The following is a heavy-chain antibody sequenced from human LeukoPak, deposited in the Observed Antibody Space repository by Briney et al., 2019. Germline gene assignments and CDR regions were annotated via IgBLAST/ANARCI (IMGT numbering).Heavy chain of an antibody. CDR2: INTDGSST. V-gene: IGHV3-74*01. CDR3: ARDGGLYSVVRGADYNCFDS. CDR1: GFTFSSYW. J-gene: IGHJ5*01. Sequence: GGSLRLSCAASGFTFSSYWMHWVRQAPGKGLAWVSRINTDGSSTSYADSVKGRFTISRDNSKNTLYLQMNSLRAEDTAVYYCARDGGLYSVVRGADYNCFDSWGQGTLVTVSS. D-gene: IGHD3-10*01.